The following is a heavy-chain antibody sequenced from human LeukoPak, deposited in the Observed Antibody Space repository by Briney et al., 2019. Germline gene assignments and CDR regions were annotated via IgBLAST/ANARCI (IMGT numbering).Heavy chain of an antibody. V-gene: IGHV4-38-2*02. CDR2: ISHSGSA. Sequence: SETLSLTCTVSGYSISSGYYWGWIRQPPGKGLECIGSISHSGSAYYNPSLKSRVTISVDTSENQFSLKLSSVTAADTAVYYCARVLAAAVDYWGQGTLVTVSS. J-gene: IGHJ4*02. D-gene: IGHD6-13*01. CDR1: GYSISSGYY. CDR3: ARVLAAAVDY.